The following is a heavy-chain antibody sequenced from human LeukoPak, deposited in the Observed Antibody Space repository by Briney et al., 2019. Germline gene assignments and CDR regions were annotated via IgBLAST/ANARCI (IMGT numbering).Heavy chain of an antibody. J-gene: IGHJ3*02. Sequence: GESLKISCQGSGYTFSNYLIGWVRQMPGTGLEWMGIIYPSDSDSRSRPSFRGQVTISADKSISTAYLQWGSLKASDTAMYYCARRFSAAAGFDIWGQGTMVTVSS. D-gene: IGHD6-13*01. CDR3: ARRFSAAAGFDI. CDR1: GYTFSNYL. V-gene: IGHV5-51*01. CDR2: IYPSDSDS.